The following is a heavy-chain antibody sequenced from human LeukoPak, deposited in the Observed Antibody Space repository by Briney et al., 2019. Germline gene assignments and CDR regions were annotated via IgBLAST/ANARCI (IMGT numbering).Heavy chain of an antibody. J-gene: IGHJ6*04. D-gene: IGHD3-10*02. CDR2: IRSKAYGGTT. CDR3: AELGITMIGGV. CDR1: GFTFGDYA. Sequence: GGSLRLSCTASGFTFGDYAMSWVRQAPGKGLEWVGFIRSKAYGGTTEYAASVKGRFTISRDNAKNSLYLQMNSLRAEDTAVYYCAELGITMIGGVWGKGTTVTISS. V-gene: IGHV3-49*04.